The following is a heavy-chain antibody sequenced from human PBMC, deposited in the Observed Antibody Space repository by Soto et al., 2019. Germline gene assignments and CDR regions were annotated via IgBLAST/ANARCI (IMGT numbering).Heavy chain of an antibody. D-gene: IGHD6-13*01. V-gene: IGHV4-61*01. CDR3: ARTESAGRWAAWY. CDR2: MHSIGRT. J-gene: IGHJ4*01. Sequence: SETLSLTCTVSGDSVSSGIYYWTWIRQPPENGLEYIAYMHSIGRTNYNPSLESRVTIALDTSKNQFSVKLSSVTAADTAVYYCARTESAGRWAAWYWGKG. CDR1: GDSVSSGIYY.